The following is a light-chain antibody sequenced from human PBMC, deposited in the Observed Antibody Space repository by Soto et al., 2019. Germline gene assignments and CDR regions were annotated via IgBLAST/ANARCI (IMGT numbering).Light chain of an antibody. V-gene: IGLV2-14*01. CDR2: EVT. CDR3: SSYTNINTRACV. J-gene: IGLJ1*01. Sequence: QSVLTQPASVSGSPGQSITISCTGTSGDIGSYNRVSWYQQHPGKAPKLIIYEVTYRPSGVSNRISGSKSGNTASLTISGLQAEDEAEYYCSSYTNINTRACVFGTGTKLTVL. CDR1: SGDIGSYNR.